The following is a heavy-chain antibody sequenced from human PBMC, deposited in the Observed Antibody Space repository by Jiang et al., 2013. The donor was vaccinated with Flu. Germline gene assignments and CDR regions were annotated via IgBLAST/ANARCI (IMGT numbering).Heavy chain of an antibody. D-gene: IGHD5-12*01. V-gene: IGHV3-11*03. J-gene: IGHJ4*02. CDR2: ISSSSSYT. CDR3: ARWLIVATIDY. Sequence: VQLLESGGGLVKPGGSLRLSCAASGFTFSDYYMSWIRQAPGKGLEWVSYISSSSSYTNYADSVKGRFTISRDNAKNSLYLQMNSLRAEDTAVYYCARWLIVATIDYWGQGTLVTVSS. CDR1: GFTFSDYY.